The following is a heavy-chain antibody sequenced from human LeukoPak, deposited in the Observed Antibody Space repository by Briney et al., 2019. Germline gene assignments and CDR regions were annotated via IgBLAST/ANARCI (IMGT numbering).Heavy chain of an antibody. CDR3: ARESTGGDIYYYGMDV. Sequence: GGSLRLSCAASGFTFSSYSMNWVRQAPGKGLGWVSSISSSSSYIYYADSVKGRFTISRDNAKNSLYLQMNSLRAEDTAVYYCARESTGGDIYYYGMDVWGQGTTVTVSS. CDR1: GFTFSSYS. J-gene: IGHJ6*02. D-gene: IGHD4-17*01. V-gene: IGHV3-21*01. CDR2: ISSSSSYI.